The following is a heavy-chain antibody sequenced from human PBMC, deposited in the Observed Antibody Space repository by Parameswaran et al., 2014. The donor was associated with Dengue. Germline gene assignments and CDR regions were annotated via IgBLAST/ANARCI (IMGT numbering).Heavy chain of an antibody. Sequence: SWVRQAPGQGLEWMGGIIPIFGTANYAQKFQGRVTITADESTSTAYMELSSLRSEDTAVYYCARGNIVVVPAAISWFDPWGQGTLVTVSS. V-gene: IGHV1-69*01. CDR3: ARGNIVVVPAAISWFDP. D-gene: IGHD2-2*01. CDR2: IIPIFGTA. J-gene: IGHJ5*02.